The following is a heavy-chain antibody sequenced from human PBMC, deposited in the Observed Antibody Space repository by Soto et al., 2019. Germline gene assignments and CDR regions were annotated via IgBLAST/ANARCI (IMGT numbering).Heavy chain of an antibody. CDR2: ISYDGSNK. D-gene: IGHD6-19*01. CDR1: GFTFSTYG. V-gene: IGHV3-30*18. Sequence: PGGLLRPACTAPGFTFSTYGMHWVRKAPGKGLEWVAVISYDGSNKYYADSVKGRFTISRDNSKTTLYLQMNSLRAEDTAVYYCAKDSAPQWPSPTGYFDYWGQGTLVTVSS. CDR3: AKDSAPQWPSPTGYFDY. J-gene: IGHJ4*02.